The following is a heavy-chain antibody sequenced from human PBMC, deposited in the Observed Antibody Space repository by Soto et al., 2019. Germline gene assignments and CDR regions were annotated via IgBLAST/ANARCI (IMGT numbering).Heavy chain of an antibody. CDR2: ISSSSSTI. J-gene: IGHJ4*02. Sequence: GGSLRLSCAASGFTFSSYSMNWVRQAPGKGLEWVSYISSSSSTIYYADSVKGRFTISRDNAKNSLYLQMNSLRDEDTAVYYCAAPDSGSLWDYFDYWGQGTLVTVSS. CDR3: AAPDSGSLWDYFDY. CDR1: GFTFSSYS. D-gene: IGHD1-26*01. V-gene: IGHV3-48*02.